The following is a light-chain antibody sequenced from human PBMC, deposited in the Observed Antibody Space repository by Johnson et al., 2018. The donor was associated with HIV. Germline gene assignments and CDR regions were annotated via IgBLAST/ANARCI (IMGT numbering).Light chain of an antibody. CDR3: GTWDSNLSVYV. V-gene: IGLV1-51*01. CDR2: DNN. Sequence: QSVLTQPPSVSAAPGQKVTISCSGSSSNIGNNYVSWYQQLPGTAPKLLIYDNNKRPSGIPDRFSGSKSGTSATLGITGLQTGDEADYYCGTWDSNLSVYVFGTGTKVSCL. J-gene: IGLJ1*01. CDR1: SSNIGNNY.